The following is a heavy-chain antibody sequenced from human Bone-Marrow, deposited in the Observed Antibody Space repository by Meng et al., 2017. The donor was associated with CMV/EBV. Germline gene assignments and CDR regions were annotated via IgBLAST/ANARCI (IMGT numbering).Heavy chain of an antibody. CDR2: ISSSGSTI. CDR1: GFTFSDYY. V-gene: IGHV3-11*01. Sequence: GESLKISCAASGFTFSDYYMSWIRQAPGKGLEWVSYISSSGSTIYYADSVKGRFTISRDNAKNSLYLPMNSLRAEDTAVYYCAREIVGATRWFDPWGQGTLVTVSS. D-gene: IGHD1-26*01. J-gene: IGHJ5*02. CDR3: AREIVGATRWFDP.